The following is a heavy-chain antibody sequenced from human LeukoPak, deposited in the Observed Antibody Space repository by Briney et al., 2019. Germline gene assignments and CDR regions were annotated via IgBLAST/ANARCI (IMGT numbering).Heavy chain of an antibody. CDR2: IYASGAT. D-gene: IGHD1-26*01. V-gene: IGHV4-59*01. CDR3: VRGSTHDY. CDR1: GGFISTYY. Sequence: PSETLSLTCTISGGFISTYYWSWIRQPPGKGLEWIGYIYASGATDYNPSLKSRVTLSVDTSENQFFLKLTSVTAADTAVYYCVRGSTHDYWGQGTLVTVSS. J-gene: IGHJ4*02.